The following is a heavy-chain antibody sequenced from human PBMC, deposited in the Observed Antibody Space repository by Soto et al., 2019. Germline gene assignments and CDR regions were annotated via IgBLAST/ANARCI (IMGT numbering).Heavy chain of an antibody. Sequence: LRVSCAASGFTFSSYAMHWVRQAPGKGLEWVAVISYDGSNKYYADSVKGRFTISRDNSKNTLYLQMNSLRAEDTAVYYCAREDILTGYYYYGMDVWGQGTTVTVSS. V-gene: IGHV3-30-3*01. D-gene: IGHD3-9*01. CDR3: AREDILTGYYYYGMDV. J-gene: IGHJ6*02. CDR2: ISYDGSNK. CDR1: GFTFSSYA.